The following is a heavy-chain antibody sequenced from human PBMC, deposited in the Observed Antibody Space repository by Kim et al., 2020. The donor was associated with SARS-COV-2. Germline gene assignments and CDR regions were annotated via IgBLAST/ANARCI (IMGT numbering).Heavy chain of an antibody. D-gene: IGHD2-15*01. J-gene: IGHJ6*02. V-gene: IGHV3-74*01. Sequence: GGSLRLSCAVSRFTFNNYWINWVRHAPGKGLVWVSRISSDGSITNYADSVKGRFTMSRDNAENTLYLQMNSPRAEDTAVYYCARGFFRDGCDVWGQGTTVTVAS. CDR2: ISSDGSIT. CDR1: RFTFNNYW. CDR3: ARGFFRDGCDV.